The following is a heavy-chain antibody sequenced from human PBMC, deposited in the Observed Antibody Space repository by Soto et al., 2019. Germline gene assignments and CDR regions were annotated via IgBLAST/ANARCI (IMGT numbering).Heavy chain of an antibody. J-gene: IGHJ4*02. CDR3: ARGPRVSSTGTGAH. V-gene: IGHV3-74*01. CDR1: GFTFSAYW. CDR2: ISDDGSTA. D-gene: IGHD1-1*01. Sequence: PGGSLRLSCAVSGFTFSAYWMHWVRQVPGKGLTWVSRISDDGSTATYADSVKGRLVISRDNAKNSLYLEMNTLRADDSGLYYCARGPRVSSTGTGAHWGRGTLVTVSS.